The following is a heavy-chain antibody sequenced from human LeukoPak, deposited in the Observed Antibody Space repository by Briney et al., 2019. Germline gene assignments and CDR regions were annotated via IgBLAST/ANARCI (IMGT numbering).Heavy chain of an antibody. D-gene: IGHD2-8*02. V-gene: IGHV4-59*08. Sequence: PSETLSLTCTVSGGSINNFYWSWTRQSPGKGLEWIGYVHSSGRTDYNPSLRSRVSMSADTSKSQLSLRLTSVTAADTAVYFCARHDEECPGEYCFLLSFDYWGQGTLVTVSS. CDR2: VHSSGRT. J-gene: IGHJ4*02. CDR1: GGSINNFY. CDR3: ARHDEECPGEYCFLLSFDY.